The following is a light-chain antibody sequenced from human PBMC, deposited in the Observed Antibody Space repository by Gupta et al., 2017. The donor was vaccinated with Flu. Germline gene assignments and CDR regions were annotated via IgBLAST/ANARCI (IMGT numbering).Light chain of an antibody. V-gene: IGLV1-51*02. CDR1: SPNIGNNY. Sequence: KVTISCSGKSPNIGNNYVAWYQHLPGTAPKLIIYETNKQPSGIPDRFSGSKSGTSATLGITGVQTGDEADYYCGTWDNSLSAWVFGGGTKLTVL. CDR3: GTWDNSLSAWV. J-gene: IGLJ3*02. CDR2: ETN.